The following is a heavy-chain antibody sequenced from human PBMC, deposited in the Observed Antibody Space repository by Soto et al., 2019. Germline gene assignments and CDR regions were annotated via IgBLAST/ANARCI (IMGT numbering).Heavy chain of an antibody. CDR2: IIPIFGTA. J-gene: IGHJ6*02. CDR3: ARGLSGSYYYYGMDV. Sequence: SVKVSCKASGGTFSSYAISWVRQAPGQGLEWMGGIIPIFGTANYAQKFQGRVTITTDKSTSTAYMELSSLRSEDTAVYYCARGLSGSYYYYGMDVWGQGTTVTVSS. CDR1: GGTFSSYA. V-gene: IGHV1-69*05. D-gene: IGHD1-26*01.